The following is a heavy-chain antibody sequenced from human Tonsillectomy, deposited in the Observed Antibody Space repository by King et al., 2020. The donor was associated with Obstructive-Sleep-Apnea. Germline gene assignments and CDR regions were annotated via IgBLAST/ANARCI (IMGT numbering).Heavy chain of an antibody. CDR1: AFTFSSYA. J-gene: IGHJ5*02. Sequence: VQLVESGGGLVQPGGSLRLSCAASAFTFSSYAMSWVRQAPGKGLEWVSSISGSGGSTYYADSVKGRFTISRDNSKNTLYLQMNILRAEDTAVYYCAKDRVAATPFDHWGQGTLVTVSS. D-gene: IGHD1-26*01. CDR2: ISGSGGST. CDR3: AKDRVAATPFDH. V-gene: IGHV3-23*04.